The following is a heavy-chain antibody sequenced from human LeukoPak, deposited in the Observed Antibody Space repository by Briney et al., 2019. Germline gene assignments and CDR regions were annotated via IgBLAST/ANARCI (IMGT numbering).Heavy chain of an antibody. CDR2: MNPNSGNT. J-gene: IGHJ6*03. V-gene: IGHV1-8*01. CDR1: GYTFTSYD. CDR3: ARGPLGYYYDSSGYYSYYYYYYMDV. D-gene: IGHD3-22*01. Sequence: GASVKVFCKASGYTFTSYDINWVRQATGQGLEWMGWMNPNSGNTDYAQKFQGRVTMTRNTSISTAYMELSSLRSEDTAVYYCARGPLGYYYDSSGYYSYYYYYYMDVWGKGTTVTVSS.